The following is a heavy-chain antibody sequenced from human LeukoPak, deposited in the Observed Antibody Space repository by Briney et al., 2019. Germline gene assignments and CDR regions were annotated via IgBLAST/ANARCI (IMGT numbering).Heavy chain of an antibody. D-gene: IGHD3-3*01. CDR3: ARANYDFWSGYNTEGYYYYYYMAV. V-gene: IGHV1-18*01. Sequence: ASVKVSCKASGYTFTNYAISWVRQAPGQGLEWMGWISAYNANTNYAQKLQGRVTMTTDTSTSTAYMELRSLRSDDTAVYFCARANYDFWSGYNTEGYYYYYYMAVWGKGTTVTVSS. J-gene: IGHJ6*03. CDR1: GYTFTNYA. CDR2: ISAYNANT.